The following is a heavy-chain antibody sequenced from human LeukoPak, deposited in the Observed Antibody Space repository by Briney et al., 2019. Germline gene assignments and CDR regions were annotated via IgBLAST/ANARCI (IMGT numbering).Heavy chain of an antibody. J-gene: IGHJ3*02. CDR1: GGTFSSYA. V-gene: IGHV1-69*13. D-gene: IGHD1-26*01. Sequence: SVKVSCKASGGTFSSYAISWVRQAPGQGLEWTGGIIPIFGTANYAQKFQGRVTITADESTSTAYMELSSLRSEDTAVYYCARDWWELGLPPKQGGGAAFDIWGQGTMVTVSS. CDR3: ARDWWELGLPPKQGGGAAFDI. CDR2: IIPIFGTA.